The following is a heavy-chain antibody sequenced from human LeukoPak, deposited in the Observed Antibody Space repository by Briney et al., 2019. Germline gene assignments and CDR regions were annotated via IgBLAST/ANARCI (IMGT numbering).Heavy chain of an antibody. CDR3: AKVNRNTYNDILTGLLNYYGMDV. D-gene: IGHD3-9*01. J-gene: IGHJ6*02. CDR2: ISGSGGST. Sequence: GGSLRLSCAASGFTFSSYAMSWVRQAPGKGLEWVSAISGSGGSTYYADSVKGRFTISRDNSKNTLYLQMNSLRAEDTAVYYCAKVNRNTYNDILTGLLNYYGMDVWGQGTTVTVSS. CDR1: GFTFSSYA. V-gene: IGHV3-23*01.